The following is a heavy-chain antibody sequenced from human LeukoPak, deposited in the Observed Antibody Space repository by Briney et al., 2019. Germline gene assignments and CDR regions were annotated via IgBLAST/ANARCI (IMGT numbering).Heavy chain of an antibody. CDR2: ISGSGGTT. Sequence: PGGSLRLSCAASGFTFSSYAMNWVRQTPGKGLEWVSAISGSGGTTYYADSVKGRFTVSRDNSKNTLYLQMKSLRAEDTAVYYCAKDHLGSPYYFDYWGQGTLVTVSS. J-gene: IGHJ4*02. CDR3: AKDHLGSPYYFDY. V-gene: IGHV3-23*01. D-gene: IGHD1-26*01. CDR1: GFTFSSYA.